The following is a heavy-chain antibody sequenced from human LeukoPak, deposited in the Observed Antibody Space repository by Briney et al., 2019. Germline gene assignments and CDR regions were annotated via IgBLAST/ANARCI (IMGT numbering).Heavy chain of an antibody. J-gene: IGHJ4*02. D-gene: IGHD6-13*01. V-gene: IGHV4-39*01. Sequence: PSETLSLTCTVPGGSISSSSYQWGWIRQPPGKGLEWIGSIYYTGSTYYNASLKSRVTISVDPSKNQFSLKLTSVTAADTAVYYCARSYSSSWYAFDYRGQGTLVTVSS. CDR1: GGSISSSSYQ. CDR3: ARSYSSSWYAFDY. CDR2: IYYTGST.